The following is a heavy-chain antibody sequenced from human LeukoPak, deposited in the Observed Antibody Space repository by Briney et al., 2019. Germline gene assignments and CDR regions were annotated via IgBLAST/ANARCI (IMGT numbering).Heavy chain of an antibody. CDR3: ARQENDVLTGYYVNY. D-gene: IGHD3-9*01. J-gene: IGHJ4*02. Sequence: SETLSLTCTVSGGSISSSSYYWGWIRQPPGKGLEWIGSIYYRGSTYYNPSLKSRVTISVDTSTNQFSLRLSSVTAADTAVYYCARQENDVLTGYYVNYWGQGTLVTVSS. CDR2: IYYRGST. CDR1: GGSISSSSYY. V-gene: IGHV4-39*01.